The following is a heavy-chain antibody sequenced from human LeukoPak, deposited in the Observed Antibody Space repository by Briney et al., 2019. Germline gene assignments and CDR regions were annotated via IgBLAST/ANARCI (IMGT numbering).Heavy chain of an antibody. Sequence: EASVKVSCKASGYIFTGYYMHWVRQAPGLGLELMGRINPNSGDTNYAQKFQGRVTMTRDTYINTVYMELRRLRSDDTDVYYCARDLNPGNWFDPWGQGTLVTVSS. V-gene: IGHV1-2*05. CDR1: GYIFTGYY. J-gene: IGHJ5*02. D-gene: IGHD3-9*01. CDR2: INPNSGDT. CDR3: ARDLNPGNWFDP.